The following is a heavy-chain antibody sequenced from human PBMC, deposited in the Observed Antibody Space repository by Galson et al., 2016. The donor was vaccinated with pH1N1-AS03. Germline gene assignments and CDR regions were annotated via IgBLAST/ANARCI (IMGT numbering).Heavy chain of an antibody. CDR2: IKNNHDNT. V-gene: IGHV1-18*01. D-gene: IGHD2/OR15-2a*01. CDR1: GYTFSNYG. Sequence: SVKVSCKASGYTFSNYGTTWVRQAPGQGLQSLGWIKNNHDNTIYGQNFQRRVTLTTDPSTNTAYMELKNLRSDDTGVYYCARAFEEYLLRDYSSVFDSWGQGTLVTGSS. CDR3: ARAFEEYLLRDYSSVFDS. J-gene: IGHJ4*02.